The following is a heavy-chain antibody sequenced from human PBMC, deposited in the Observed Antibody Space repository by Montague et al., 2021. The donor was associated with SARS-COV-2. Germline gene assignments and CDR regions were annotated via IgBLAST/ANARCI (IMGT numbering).Heavy chain of an antibody. CDR3: AKIREQLVRRWFDP. CDR1: GGSISSDYYY. D-gene: IGHD6-13*01. J-gene: IGHJ5*02. CDR2: IYYSGST. Sequence: TLSLTCTVSGGSISSDYYYWSWIRQHPGKGLEWIGYIYYSGSTYYNPSLKSRVTISVDTSKSQFSLKLNSVTAADTAVYYCAKIREQLVRRWFDPWGQGTLVTVSS. V-gene: IGHV4-31*03.